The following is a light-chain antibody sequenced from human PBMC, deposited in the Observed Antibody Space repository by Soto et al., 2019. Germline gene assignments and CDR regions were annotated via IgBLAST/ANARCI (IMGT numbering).Light chain of an antibody. J-gene: IGLJ1*01. V-gene: IGLV2-14*01. Sequence: QSALTQPASVSGSPGQSITISCTGTSGDIGGYNYVSWYQQHPGKAPKLLISEVTNRPSGVSYRFSGSKSGNTASLTISGLQAEDEADYFCSSYSISTAYLFGTGTKLTVL. CDR3: SSYSISTAYL. CDR1: SGDIGGYNY. CDR2: EVT.